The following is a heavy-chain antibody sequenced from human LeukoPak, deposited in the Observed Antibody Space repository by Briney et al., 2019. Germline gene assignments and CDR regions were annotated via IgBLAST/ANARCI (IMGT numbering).Heavy chain of an antibody. Sequence: TSETLSLTCTVSGGSVSSGNYYWSWIRQPPGKGLEWIGFIYYSGSTNYNPSLKSRVTISVDTPKNQFSLKLSSVTAADTAVYYCARSVPSLGIAARPEYYYYGMDVWGQGTTVTVSS. CDR1: GGSVSSGNYY. CDR3: ARSVPSLGIAARPEYYYYGMDV. CDR2: IYYSGST. J-gene: IGHJ6*02. V-gene: IGHV4-61*01. D-gene: IGHD6-6*01.